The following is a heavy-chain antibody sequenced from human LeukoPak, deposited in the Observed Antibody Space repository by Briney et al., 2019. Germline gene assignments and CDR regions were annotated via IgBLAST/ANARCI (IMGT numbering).Heavy chain of an antibody. CDR3: ARYCSGGSCYYYYYGMDV. Sequence: SETLSLTCAVYGGSFSGYYWSWIRQPPGKGLEWIGEINHSGSTNYNPSLKSRVTISEDTSKNQFSLKLSSVTAADTAVYYCARYCSGGSCYYYYYGMDVWGQGTTVTVSS. CDR1: GGSFSGYY. J-gene: IGHJ6*02. CDR2: INHSGST. D-gene: IGHD2-15*01. V-gene: IGHV4-34*01.